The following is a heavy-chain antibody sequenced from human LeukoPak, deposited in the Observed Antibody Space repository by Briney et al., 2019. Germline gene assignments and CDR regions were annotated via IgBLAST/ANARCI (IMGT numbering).Heavy chain of an antibody. CDR3: AKVGGCSSTSCYHAAFDI. Sequence: GGSLRLSCAASGFTFSSYGMHWVRQAPGKGLEWVAVISYDGSNKYYADSVKGRFTISRDNSKNTLYLQMNSLRAEDTAVYYCAKVGGCSSTSCYHAAFDIWGQGTMVTVSS. J-gene: IGHJ3*02. CDR1: GFTFSSYG. CDR2: ISYDGSNK. V-gene: IGHV3-30*18. D-gene: IGHD2-2*01.